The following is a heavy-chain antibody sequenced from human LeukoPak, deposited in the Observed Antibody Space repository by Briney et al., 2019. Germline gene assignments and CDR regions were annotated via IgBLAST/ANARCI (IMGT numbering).Heavy chain of an antibody. D-gene: IGHD3-16*01. CDR2: IWYDGSNR. CDR3: ARDPLGVLSYFDY. CDR1: GFIFSYYG. Sequence: LPGGSLRLSCAASGFIFSYYGMHWVRQAPGKGLEWVAVIWYDGSNRYYADSLKGRFTISRDNSKNTLYLQMNSLTADDTAVYYCARDPLGVLSYFDYWGQGTLVTVSS. V-gene: IGHV3-33*01. J-gene: IGHJ4*02.